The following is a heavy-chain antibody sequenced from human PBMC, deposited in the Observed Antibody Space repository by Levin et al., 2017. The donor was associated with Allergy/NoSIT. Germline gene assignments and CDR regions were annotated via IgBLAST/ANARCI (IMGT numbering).Heavy chain of an antibody. CDR1: GFTFSSYA. V-gene: IGHV3-23*01. D-gene: IGHD6-19*01. CDR3: AKVEDWYSSGWDPAFDI. J-gene: IGHJ3*02. Sequence: GGSLRLSCAASGFTFSSYAMSWVRQAPGKGLEWVSAISGSGGSTYYADSVKGRFTISRDNSKNTLYLQMNSLRAEDTAVYYCAKVEDWYSSGWDPAFDIWGQGTMVTVSS. CDR2: ISGSGGST.